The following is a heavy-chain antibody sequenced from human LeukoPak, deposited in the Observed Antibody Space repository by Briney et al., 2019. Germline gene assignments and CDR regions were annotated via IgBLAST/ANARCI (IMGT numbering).Heavy chain of an antibody. CDR1: GYTFTGYY. CDR3: ARESDYGSGSYLDY. J-gene: IGHJ4*02. V-gene: IGHV1-2*04. D-gene: IGHD3-10*01. CDR2: INPNSGGT. Sequence: ASVKVSCKASGYTFTGYYMHWVRQAPGQGLEWMGWINPNSGGTNYAQKFQGWATMTRDTSISTAYMELSRLRSDDTAVYYCARESDYGSGSYLDYWGQGTLVTVSS.